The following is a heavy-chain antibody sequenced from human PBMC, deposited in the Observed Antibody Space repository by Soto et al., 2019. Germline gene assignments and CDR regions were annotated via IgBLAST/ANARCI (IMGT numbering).Heavy chain of an antibody. J-gene: IGHJ4*02. CDR3: AIIAVAGTGYFDY. D-gene: IGHD6-19*01. V-gene: IGHV1-46*01. Sequence: QVQLVQSGAEVKKPGASVKVSCKASGYTFTSYYMHWVRQAPGQGLEWMGIINPSGGSTSYAQKFQGRVTMTRDTSTSTVYMELSSLRSEDTAVYYWAIIAVAGTGYFDYWGQGTLVTVSS. CDR1: GYTFTSYY. CDR2: INPSGGST.